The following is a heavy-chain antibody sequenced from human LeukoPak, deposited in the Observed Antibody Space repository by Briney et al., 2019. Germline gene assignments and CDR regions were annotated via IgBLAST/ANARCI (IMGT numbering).Heavy chain of an antibody. J-gene: IGHJ1*01. V-gene: IGHV4-61*02. CDR3: ARVFSSGWQGYFQH. CDR1: GGSISSGSYY. D-gene: IGHD6-19*01. CDR2: IYTSGST. Sequence: SQTLSLTCTVSGGSISSGSYYWSWIRQPAGKGLEWIGRIYTSGSTNYNPSLKSRVTISVDTSKNQFSLKLSSVTAADTAVYYCARVFSSGWQGYFQHWGQGTLVTVSS.